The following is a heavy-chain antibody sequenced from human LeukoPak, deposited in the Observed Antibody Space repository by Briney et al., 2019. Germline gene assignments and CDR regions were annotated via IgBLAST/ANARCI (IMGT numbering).Heavy chain of an antibody. CDR1: GYSISSGYY. D-gene: IGHD3-22*01. Sequence: SETLSLTCTVSGYSISSGYYWGWIRQPPGKGLEWIGSIYHSGSTYYNPSLKSRVTISVDTSKNQFSLKLSSVTAADTAVYYCARELVVVINQHAFDIWGQGTMVTVSS. V-gene: IGHV4-38-2*02. CDR3: ARELVVVINQHAFDI. CDR2: IYHSGST. J-gene: IGHJ3*02.